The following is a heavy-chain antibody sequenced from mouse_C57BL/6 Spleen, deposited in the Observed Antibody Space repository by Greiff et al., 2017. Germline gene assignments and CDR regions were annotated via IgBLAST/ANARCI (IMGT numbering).Heavy chain of an antibody. CDR2: IYPGSGST. Sequence: QVQLQQPGAELVKPGASVKMSCKASGYTFTSYWITWVKQRPGQGLEEIGDIYPGSGSTNYNEKFKSKATLTVDTSYSTASMQLSSLTSEDSAVXYCARGSSSSPFDYWGQGTSLTVSS. J-gene: IGHJ2*02. D-gene: IGHD6-1*01. V-gene: IGHV1-55*01. CDR3: ARGSSSSPFDY. CDR1: GYTFTSYW.